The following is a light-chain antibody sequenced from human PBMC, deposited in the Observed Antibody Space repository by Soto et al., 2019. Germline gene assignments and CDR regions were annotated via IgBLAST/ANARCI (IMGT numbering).Light chain of an antibody. CDR2: GAS. V-gene: IGKV3-15*01. J-gene: IGKJ4*01. Sequence: IVTTPAPATLSVSPAETATLSYRASHSVSRNLAWYQPEAGQAPRILTYGASPRDTGIPARFSGSGSGTDFTLTISSLEPEDFAVYYCQQRSNWPPLTFGGGTKVDIK. CDR3: QQRSNWPPLT. CDR1: HSVSRN.